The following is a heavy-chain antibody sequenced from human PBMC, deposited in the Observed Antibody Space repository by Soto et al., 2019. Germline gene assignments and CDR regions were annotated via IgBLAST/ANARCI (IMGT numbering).Heavy chain of an antibody. D-gene: IGHD3-22*01. V-gene: IGHV4-4*07. CDR3: ARMSNSGFYRPEGDYYYYGMDV. CDR1: GCSIRGDC. Sequence: PSETLSLPCRVSGCSIRGDCWSWIRQPAGKGLEWIGRMYISGTTKYNPSLKSRVTMSADTAKNQFSLKLTSVTAADTATYYCARMSNSGFYRPEGDYYYYGMDVWGQGTTVTVSS. CDR2: MYISGTT. J-gene: IGHJ6*02.